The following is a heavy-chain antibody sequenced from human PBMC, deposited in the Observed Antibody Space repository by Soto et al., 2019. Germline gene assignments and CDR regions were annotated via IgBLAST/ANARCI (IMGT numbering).Heavy chain of an antibody. CDR2: INPNDGST. CDR1: GYTFTSYY. CDR3: ARARPAAGLNWFDP. Sequence: SVKVSCKASGYTFTSYYMHWVRQAPGQGLEWMGTINPNDGSTSYAQNFQGRVTMTRDTSTSTVYMEQSSLISEATAVYYCARARPAAGLNWFDPWGQGTLVTV. J-gene: IGHJ5*02. D-gene: IGHD2-2*01. V-gene: IGHV1-46*03.